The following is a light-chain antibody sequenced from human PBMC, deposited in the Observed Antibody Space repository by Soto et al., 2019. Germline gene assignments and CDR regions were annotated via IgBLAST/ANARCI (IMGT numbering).Light chain of an antibody. Sequence: EIVMTQSPATLSVSPGERATLSCRASKSVSSNLAWYQQKPGQAPRLLIYGASTRATGIPARFSGSGSGTEFTLTISSLQSEDFAVYYCQQYNNWRITFGQGTRLEIK. J-gene: IGKJ5*01. CDR1: KSVSSN. CDR2: GAS. CDR3: QQYNNWRIT. V-gene: IGKV3-15*01.